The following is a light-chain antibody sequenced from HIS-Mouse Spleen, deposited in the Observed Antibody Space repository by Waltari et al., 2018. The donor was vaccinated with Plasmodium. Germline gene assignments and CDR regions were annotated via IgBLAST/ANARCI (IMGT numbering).Light chain of an antibody. V-gene: IGLV3-19*01. CDR1: RLTSLY. CDR2: GKN. CDR3: NSRDSSGNHQV. Sequence: SSELTQDPPVSVALVLTVRYTCQGDRLTSLYATWSQQKPGQAPVLVIYGKNNRPSGIPDRFSGSSSGNTASLTITGAQAEDEADYYCNSRDSSGNHQVFGGGTKLTVL. J-gene: IGLJ3*02.